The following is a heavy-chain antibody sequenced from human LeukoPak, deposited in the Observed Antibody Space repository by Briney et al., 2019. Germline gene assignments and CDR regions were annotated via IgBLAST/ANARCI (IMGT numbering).Heavy chain of an antibody. CDR1: GFTFSSYW. CDR3: ARGGGTYYYDSSGYYYY. J-gene: IGHJ4*02. CDR2: IKQDGSEK. Sequence: QTGGSLRLSCAASGFTFSSYWMSWVRQAPGKGLEWVANIKQDGSEKYYVDSVKGRFTISRDNAKNSLYLKMNSLRAEDTAVYYCARGGGTYYYDSSGYYYYWGQGTLVTVSS. D-gene: IGHD3-22*01. V-gene: IGHV3-7*04.